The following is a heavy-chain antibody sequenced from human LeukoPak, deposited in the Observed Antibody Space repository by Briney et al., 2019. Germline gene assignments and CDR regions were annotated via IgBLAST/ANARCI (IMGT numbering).Heavy chain of an antibody. D-gene: IGHD6-6*01. Sequence: GGSLRLSCAASGFTFDDYAMHWVRQAPGKGLEWVSLISGDGGSTYYAHSVKGRFTISRDNSKNSLYLQMNSLRTEDTALYYCAIPLYSSSDRDVWGKGTTVTVSS. CDR3: AIPLYSSSDRDV. V-gene: IGHV3-43*02. CDR2: ISGDGGST. CDR1: GFTFDDYA. J-gene: IGHJ6*04.